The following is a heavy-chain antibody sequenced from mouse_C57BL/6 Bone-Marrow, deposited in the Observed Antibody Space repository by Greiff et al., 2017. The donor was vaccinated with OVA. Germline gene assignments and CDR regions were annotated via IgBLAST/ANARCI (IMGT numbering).Heavy chain of an antibody. J-gene: IGHJ3*01. V-gene: IGHV1-81*01. CDR3: ARGRLTGIEAWFAY. CDR1: GYTFTSYG. D-gene: IGHD4-1*01. CDR2: IYPRSGNT. Sequence: VKLVESGAELARPGASVKLSCKASGYTFTSYGISWVKQRTGQGLEWIGEIYPRSGNTYYNEKFKGKATLTADKSSSTAYMELRSLTSEDSAVYFCARGRLTGIEAWFAYWGQGTLVTVSA.